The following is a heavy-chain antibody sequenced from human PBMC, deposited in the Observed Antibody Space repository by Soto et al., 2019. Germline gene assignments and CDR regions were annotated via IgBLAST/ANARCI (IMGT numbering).Heavy chain of an antibody. D-gene: IGHD2-2*01. CDR2: IYPGDSDT. Sequence: AGESLKISCTGSGYAFTSYWIAWVRQMPGKGLEWMGIIYPGDSDTRYSPSFQGQVTISADKSITTAYLQWSSLKASDTAMYYCASGYCTTTICDTWFDPWGQGTLVTVSS. V-gene: IGHV5-51*01. J-gene: IGHJ5*02. CDR3: ASGYCTTTICDTWFDP. CDR1: GYAFTSYW.